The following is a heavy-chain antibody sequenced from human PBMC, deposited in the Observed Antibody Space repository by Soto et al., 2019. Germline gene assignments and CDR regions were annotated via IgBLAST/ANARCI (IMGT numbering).Heavy chain of an antibody. V-gene: IGHV3-21*01. D-gene: IGHD3-22*01. CDR3: ARPDSSGYYSPLDY. Sequence: EVQLVESGGGLVKPGGSLRLSCAASGFTFSSYSMNWVRQAPGKGLEWVSSISSSSSYIYYADSVKGRFTISRDNAKNSLYLQMNSVRAEDTAVYYCARPDSSGYYSPLDYWGQGTLVTVSS. CDR1: GFTFSSYS. CDR2: ISSSSSYI. J-gene: IGHJ4*02.